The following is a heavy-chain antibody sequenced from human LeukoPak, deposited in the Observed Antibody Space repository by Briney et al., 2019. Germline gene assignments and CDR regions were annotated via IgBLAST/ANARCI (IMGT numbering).Heavy chain of an antibody. CDR2: ISYDGRNK. D-gene: IGHD2-15*01. Sequence: GGSLRLSCAASGFSFSSYGMHWVRQAPGKGLEWVAVISYDGRNKYYADSVKGRFTISRDNSKNTLYLQMNSLRAEDTAVYYCAKGTSSSCYSAPNYWGQGTLVTVSS. V-gene: IGHV3-30*18. CDR1: GFSFSSYG. CDR3: AKGTSSSCYSAPNY. J-gene: IGHJ4*02.